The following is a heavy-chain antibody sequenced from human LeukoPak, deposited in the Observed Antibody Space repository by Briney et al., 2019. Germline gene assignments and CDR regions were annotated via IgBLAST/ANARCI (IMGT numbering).Heavy chain of an antibody. CDR1: GFTFSSYG. CDR3: AKGQYYYDSSGYSDY. D-gene: IGHD3-22*01. J-gene: IGHJ4*02. V-gene: IGHV3-30*02. Sequence: GGSLRLSCAASGFTFSSYGMHWVRQAPGKGLEWVAFIRYDGSNKYYADSVKGRFTISRDNSENTLYLQMNSLRAEDTAVYYCAKGQYYYDSSGYSDYWGQGTLVTVSS. CDR2: IRYDGSNK.